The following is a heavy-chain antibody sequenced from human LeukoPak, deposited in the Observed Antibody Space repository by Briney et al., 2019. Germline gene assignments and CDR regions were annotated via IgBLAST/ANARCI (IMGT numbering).Heavy chain of an antibody. V-gene: IGHV3-7*01. CDR1: GFTCSSYW. D-gene: IGHD5-18*01. J-gene: IGHJ5*02. Sequence: GGSLRLSCAASGFTCSSYWMSWVRQAPGKGLEWVANIKQDGSEKYYVDSVKGRFTISRDNAKNSLYLQMNSLRAEDTAVYYCARVGYRYGTGFFDPWGQGTLVTVSS. CDR3: ARVGYRYGTGFFDP. CDR2: IKQDGSEK.